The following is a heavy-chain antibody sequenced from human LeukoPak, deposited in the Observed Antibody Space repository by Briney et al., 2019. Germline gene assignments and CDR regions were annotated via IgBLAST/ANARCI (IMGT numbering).Heavy chain of an antibody. CDR1: VFTLCSYA. CDR2: IRCRGGRT. CDR3: AVDPARSGSYGIGY. D-gene: IGHD1-26*01. V-gene: IGHV3-23*01. J-gene: IGHJ4*02. Sequence: GGSLRLSCAASVFTLCSYAMSCGCHAPAKGLEWGSAIRCRGGRTNYAHPVKGGFTIYIHNSKNTLYLQMISLRAEDTAVYFCAVDPARSGSYGIGYWGEGTLVTVSS.